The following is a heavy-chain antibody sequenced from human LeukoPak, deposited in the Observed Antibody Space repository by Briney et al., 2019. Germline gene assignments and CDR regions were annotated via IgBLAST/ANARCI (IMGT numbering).Heavy chain of an antibody. CDR3: ARGITTTLSLDP. CDR2: ISDSGASI. D-gene: IGHD1-14*01. Sequence: GGSLRLSCATSGFTFSDYYMTWLRQAPGKGLEWVSFISDSGASIYYADSAKDRFTISRDNANNSLYLQMNSLRAEDTAIYYCARGITTTLSLDPWGQGTLVSVSS. J-gene: IGHJ5*02. CDR1: GFTFSDYY. V-gene: IGHV3-11*01.